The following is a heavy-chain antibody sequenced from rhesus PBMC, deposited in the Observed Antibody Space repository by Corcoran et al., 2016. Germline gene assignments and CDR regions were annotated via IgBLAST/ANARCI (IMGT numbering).Heavy chain of an antibody. Sequence: QVQLQESGPGLVKPSETLSLTCAVSGGSVSSSNWWSWIRQPPGKVLEWIGYIIGSIGSTYYNPPLKSRIPISTDQAKNPFSLKLSSVTAAATAVYYCARGWNGFDYWGHGVLVTVSS. CDR2: IIGSIGST. CDR3: ARGWNGFDY. V-gene: IGHV4-65*01. CDR1: GGSVSSSNW. D-gene: IGHD1-32*01. J-gene: IGHJ4*01.